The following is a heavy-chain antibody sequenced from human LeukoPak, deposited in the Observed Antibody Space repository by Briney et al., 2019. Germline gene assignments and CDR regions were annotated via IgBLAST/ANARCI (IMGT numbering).Heavy chain of an antibody. Sequence: GGSLRLSCAASGFTFSSYGMHWVRQAPGKGLEWVAFIRYDGSDKYYADSVMGRFTISRDNSKNTLYLHMNSLRAEDTAVYYCAKDLLGYCSSISCYGFDYWGQGTLVSVSS. CDR3: AKDLLGYCSSISCYGFDY. V-gene: IGHV3-30*02. CDR1: GFTFSSYG. CDR2: IRYDGSDK. J-gene: IGHJ4*02. D-gene: IGHD2-2*01.